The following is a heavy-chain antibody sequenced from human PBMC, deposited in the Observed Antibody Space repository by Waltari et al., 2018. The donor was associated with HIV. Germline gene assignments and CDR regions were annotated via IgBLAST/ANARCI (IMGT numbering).Heavy chain of an antibody. CDR2: ISYDGSNK. V-gene: IGHV3-30-3*01. D-gene: IGHD5-12*01. CDR1: GFTFSSYA. CDR3: ARDSAGMATTTWHTYYGMDV. J-gene: IGHJ6*02. Sequence: QVQLVESGGGVVQPGRSLRLSCAASGFTFSSYAMYWVRQAPGKGLEWVAVISYDGSNKYYAESVKGRFTIPRDNSKNTLYLQMNSLRAEDTAVYYCARDSAGMATTTWHTYYGMDVWGQGTTVTVSS.